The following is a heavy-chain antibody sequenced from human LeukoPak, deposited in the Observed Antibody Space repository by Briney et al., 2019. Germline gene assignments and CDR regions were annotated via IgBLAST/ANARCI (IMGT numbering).Heavy chain of an antibody. D-gene: IGHD3/OR15-3a*01. J-gene: IGHJ6*02. CDR2: IYTSGRT. CDR3: AHLVWEYVGGLDS. Sequence: GGSLRLSCAASGFNFRSFGMNGVRQAPGKGLEWVSGIYTSGRTRYGDAVEGRFTISRDNSKNTVYLQIHSLRVEDTAVYYCAHLVWEYVGGLDSWGQGTTVTVSS. CDR1: GFNFRSFG. V-gene: IGHV3-23*05.